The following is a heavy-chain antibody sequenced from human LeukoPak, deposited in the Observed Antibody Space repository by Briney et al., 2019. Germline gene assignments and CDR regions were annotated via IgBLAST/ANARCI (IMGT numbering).Heavy chain of an antibody. D-gene: IGHD2-8*02. CDR1: GFIFTNYN. CDR2: ISGGSTYI. CDR3: ARDDVTTNGGVIADSRLFDI. V-gene: IGHV3-21*01. Sequence: GGSLRLSCAASGFIFTNYNLNWVRQAPGRGLEWISSISGGSTYIYYADSVRGRFTISRDNAKNSVYLQMNSLRGEDTAVYYCARDDVTTNGGVIADSRLFDIWGQGTMVTVSS. J-gene: IGHJ3*02.